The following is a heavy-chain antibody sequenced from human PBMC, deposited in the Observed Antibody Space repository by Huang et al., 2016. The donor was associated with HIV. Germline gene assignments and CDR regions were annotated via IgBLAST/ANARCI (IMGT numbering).Heavy chain of an antibody. Sequence: HVQLQQWGAGLLRPSETLSLTCAVYGGSFSGYYGTWIRQPPGKGLEWIGEINHSDSTNYNPSLKSRVTISLDTSRNQFSLTLTSVTAADTAVYYCARGQGGYYYYYMDVWGKGTTVTVSS. J-gene: IGHJ6*03. V-gene: IGHV4-34*01. CDR2: INHSDST. CDR1: GGSFSGYY. CDR3: ARGQGGYYYYYMDV.